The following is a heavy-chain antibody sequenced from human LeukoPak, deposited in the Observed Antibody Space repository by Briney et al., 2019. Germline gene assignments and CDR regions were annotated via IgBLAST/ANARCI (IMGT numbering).Heavy chain of an antibody. CDR3: ARDSASDYYDSSGHSQKNFDY. Sequence: GASVKVSCKASGYTFTSYGISWVRQAPGQGLEWMGWISAYNGNTNYAQKLQGRVTMTTDTSTSTAYMELRSLRSDDTAVYYCARDSASDYYDSSGHSQKNFDYWGQGTLVTVSS. CDR1: GYTFTSYG. V-gene: IGHV1-18*01. CDR2: ISAYNGNT. J-gene: IGHJ4*02. D-gene: IGHD3-22*01.